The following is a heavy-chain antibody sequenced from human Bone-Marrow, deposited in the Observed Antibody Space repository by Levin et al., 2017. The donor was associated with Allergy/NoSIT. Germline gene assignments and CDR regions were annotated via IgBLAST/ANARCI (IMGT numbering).Heavy chain of an antibody. D-gene: IGHD3-10*01. CDR3: ARAGPPMALASFDY. CDR1: GGSISTSNW. J-gene: IGHJ4*02. V-gene: IGHV4-4*02. Sequence: SETLSLTCAVSGGSISTSNWWTWVRQPPGKGLEWIGEIYHTGRTNYHPSLKGRVTMSVDKSKNQFSLKLSSVTAADTAVYYCARAGPPMALASFDYWGQGALVTVSS. CDR2: IYHTGRT.